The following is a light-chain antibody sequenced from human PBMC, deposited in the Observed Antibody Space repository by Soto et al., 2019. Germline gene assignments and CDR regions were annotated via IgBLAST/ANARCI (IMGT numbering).Light chain of an antibody. J-gene: IGKJ5*01. CDR3: QQYVSPPIT. Sequence: EIVLTQSPGTLSLSPGERATLSCRASQSVTSTYLGWYQQKPGQAPRLLIYGASSRATGIPDRFSGSGSGTDFTLTISRLEPEDFAVYYCQQYVSPPITFGQGTRLEI. CDR1: QSVTSTY. V-gene: IGKV3-20*01. CDR2: GAS.